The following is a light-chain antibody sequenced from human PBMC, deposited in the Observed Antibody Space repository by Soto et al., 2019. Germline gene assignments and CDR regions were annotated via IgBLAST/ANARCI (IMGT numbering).Light chain of an antibody. J-gene: IGKJ1*01. V-gene: IGKV1-5*01. Sequence: DIQMTQSPSTLSASVGDRVPITCRASQSISSWLAWYQQKPGKAPKLLIYDASSLESGVPSRFSGSGSGTEFPITISSLQPDDFATYYCQQYKSYSRTFGQGTKVEIK. CDR3: QQYKSYSRT. CDR1: QSISSW. CDR2: DAS.